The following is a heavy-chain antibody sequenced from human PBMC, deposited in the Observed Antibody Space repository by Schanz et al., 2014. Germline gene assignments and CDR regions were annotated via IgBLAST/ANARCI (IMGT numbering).Heavy chain of an antibody. Sequence: QVQLVESGGGLVKPGGSLRLSCAASGFTFNDYYMNWIRQAPGKGLEWVSYISGSDNYINYADSVKGRFTISRDNAKNSLFLLMSSLRAEDSAVYYCARTSQAGWVPIFYWNFDLWGRGALVTVSS. CDR1: GFTFNDYY. CDR2: ISGSDNYI. J-gene: IGHJ2*01. CDR3: ARTSQAGWVPIFYWNFDL. V-gene: IGHV3-11*06. D-gene: IGHD3-9*01.